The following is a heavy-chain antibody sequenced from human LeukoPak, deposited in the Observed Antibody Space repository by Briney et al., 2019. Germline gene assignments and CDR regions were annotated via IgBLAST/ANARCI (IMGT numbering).Heavy chain of an antibody. J-gene: IGHJ5*02. D-gene: IGHD2-15*01. CDR1: GYTFTVYY. Sequence: ASVKVSCKASGYTFTVYYMHWVRQAPGQGLEWMGWINPNSGGTNYAQKFQGRVTMTRDTSISTAYMELSRLRSDDTAVYYCARAIVCSGGSCYTLNWFDPWGQGTLVTVSS. CDR2: INPNSGGT. CDR3: ARAIVCSGGSCYTLNWFDP. V-gene: IGHV1-2*02.